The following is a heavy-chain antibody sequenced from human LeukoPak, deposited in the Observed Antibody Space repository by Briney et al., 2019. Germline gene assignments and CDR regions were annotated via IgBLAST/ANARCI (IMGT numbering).Heavy chain of an antibody. J-gene: IGHJ4*02. CDR3: ARETAAGELDY. V-gene: IGHV3-33*01. CDR2: IWYDGSNK. Sequence: GGSLRLSCAASGFTFSSYGMPWVRQAPGKGLEWVAVIWYDGSNKYYADSVKGRFTISRDNSKNTLYLQMNSLRAEDTAVYYCARETAAGELDYWGQGTLVTVSS. D-gene: IGHD6-13*01. CDR1: GFTFSSYG.